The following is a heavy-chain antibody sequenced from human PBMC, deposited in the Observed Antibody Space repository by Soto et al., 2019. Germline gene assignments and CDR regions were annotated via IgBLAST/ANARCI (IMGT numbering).Heavy chain of an antibody. CDR2: ISGSGGST. J-gene: IGHJ3*02. CDR1: GFTFSSYA. V-gene: IGHV3-23*01. Sequence: GGSLRLSCAASGFTFSSYAMSWVRQAPGKGLEWVSAISGSGGSTYYADSVKGRFTISRDNSKNTLYLQMNSLRAEDTAVYYCAKGPDIVLMVYAHIDIWGQGTMVTVSS. CDR3: AKGPDIVLMVYAHIDI. D-gene: IGHD2-8*01.